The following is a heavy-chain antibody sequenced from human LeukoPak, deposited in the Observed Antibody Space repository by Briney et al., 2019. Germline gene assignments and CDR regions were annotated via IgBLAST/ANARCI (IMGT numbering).Heavy chain of an antibody. D-gene: IGHD3-10*01. CDR3: ATNYGSGSYYNFDY. CDR2: LRYDGINK. CDR1: GFTFSDYG. J-gene: IGHJ4*02. Sequence: GGSLRLSCAASGFTFSDYGMHWVRQAPGKGLEWVAFLRYDGINKYYSDSVKGRFTISRDTSKNTLYLQMNSLRAEDTAVYYCATNYGSGSYYNFDYWGQGTLVTASS. V-gene: IGHV3-30*02.